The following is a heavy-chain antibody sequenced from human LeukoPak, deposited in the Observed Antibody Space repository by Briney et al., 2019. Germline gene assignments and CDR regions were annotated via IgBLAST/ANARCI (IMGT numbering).Heavy chain of an antibody. Sequence: GGSLRLSCAASGFTFSSNWMHWVRQAPGKGLVWVSRIGSDGTSTYYADSVKGRFTISRDNAKNTLYLQMNSLRAEDTAVYCCARGSGYNYYYYYGMDVWGQGTTVTVSS. CDR3: ARGSGYNYYYYYGMDV. J-gene: IGHJ6*02. CDR2: IGSDGTST. V-gene: IGHV3-74*01. D-gene: IGHD3-10*01. CDR1: GFTFSSNW.